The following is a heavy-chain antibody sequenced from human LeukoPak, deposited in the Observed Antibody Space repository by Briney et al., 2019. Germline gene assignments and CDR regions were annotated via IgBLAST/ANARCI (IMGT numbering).Heavy chain of an antibody. D-gene: IGHD3-10*01. CDR1: GFTFSSYG. CDR2: ISGSGGST. J-gene: IGHJ3*02. Sequence: PGGTLRLSCAASGFTFSSYGMSWVRQAPGKGLEWVSAISGSGGSTYYADSVKGRFTISRDNSKNTLYLQMNSLRAEDTAVYYCAKDLVYYYGSGSYSADAFDIWGQGTMVTVSS. V-gene: IGHV3-23*01. CDR3: AKDLVYYYGSGSYSADAFDI.